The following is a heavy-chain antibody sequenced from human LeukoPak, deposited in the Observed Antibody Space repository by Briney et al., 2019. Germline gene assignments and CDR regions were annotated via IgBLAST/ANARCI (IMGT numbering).Heavy chain of an antibody. CDR1: GFTFSTYW. V-gene: IGHV3-7*01. Sequence: GGSLRLSCAASGFTFSTYWMSWVRQAPGKGLEWVANIKQDGSEKYYVDSVKGRFTISRDNAKNSLYLQINSLRAEDTAVYYCARNQWLVQDAFDIWGQGTMVTVSS. CDR3: ARNQWLVQDAFDI. J-gene: IGHJ3*02. D-gene: IGHD6-19*01. CDR2: IKQDGSEK.